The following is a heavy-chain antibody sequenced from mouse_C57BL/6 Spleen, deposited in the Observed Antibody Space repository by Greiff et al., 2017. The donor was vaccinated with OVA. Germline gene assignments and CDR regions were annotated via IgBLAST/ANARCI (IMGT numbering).Heavy chain of an antibody. CDR3: ARGGDGSSFPFAY. CDR2: INPNNGGT. CDR1: GYTFTDYN. D-gene: IGHD1-1*01. J-gene: IGHJ3*01. V-gene: IGHV1-18*01. Sequence: EVKLMESGPELVKPGASVKIPCKASGYTFTDYNMDWVKQSHGKSLEWIGDINPNNGGTIYNQKFKGKATLTVDKSSSTAYMELRSLTSEDTAVYYCARGGDGSSFPFAYWGQGTLVTVSA.